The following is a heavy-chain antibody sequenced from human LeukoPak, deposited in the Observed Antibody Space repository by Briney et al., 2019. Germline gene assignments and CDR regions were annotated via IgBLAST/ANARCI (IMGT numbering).Heavy chain of an antibody. CDR2: ISSSSNTI. J-gene: IGHJ4*02. CDR3: ARASYFDYYFDY. CDR1: GFTFSSYS. Sequence: GSLRLSCAASGFTFSSYSMNWVRQAPGKGLEWVSYISSSSNTIYYADSVKGRFTISRDNAKKSLYLQMNSLRAEDTAVYYCARASYFDYYFDYWGQGTLVTVSS. V-gene: IGHV3-48*04. D-gene: IGHD3-9*01.